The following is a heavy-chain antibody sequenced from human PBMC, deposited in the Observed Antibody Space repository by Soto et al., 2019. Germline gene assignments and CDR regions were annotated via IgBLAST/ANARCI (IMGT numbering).Heavy chain of an antibody. V-gene: IGHV4-31*03. CDR1: GGPISTGGYY. CDR3: ARAPAVGYYYMDV. CDR2: IYYNGNT. Sequence: QVQLQESGPGLVKPSQTLSLTCTVSGGPISTGGYYWSWLRQHPGEGLECIGFIYYNGNTHYNPSLESRVTMSVDRSENQFSLKLTSVTAADTAVYYCARAPAVGYYYMDVWGKGTTVTVSS. J-gene: IGHJ6*03. D-gene: IGHD1-26*01.